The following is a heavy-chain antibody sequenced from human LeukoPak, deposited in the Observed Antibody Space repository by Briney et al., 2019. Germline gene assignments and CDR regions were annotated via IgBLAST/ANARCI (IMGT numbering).Heavy chain of an antibody. CDR2: IKQDGSEK. CDR1: GVTFSSHW. Sequence: QSGGSLRLSRAASGVTFSSHWMSWVRQAPGRGLKWVASIKQDGSEKYYVDFVKGRFSISRDNAKNSLYLQMNSLGADDTAVYYCAGGTGMDVWGQGTTVTVSS. D-gene: IGHD1-1*01. J-gene: IGHJ6*02. CDR3: AGGTGMDV. V-gene: IGHV3-7*05.